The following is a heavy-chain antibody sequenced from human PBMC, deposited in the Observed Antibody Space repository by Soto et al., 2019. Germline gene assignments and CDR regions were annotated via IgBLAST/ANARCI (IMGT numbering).Heavy chain of an antibody. Sequence: SETLSLTCAVSGGSFTSNNWWTWFRQPPGQGLEWIGEIYRTGSTNYNPSLKSRVTISLDKSENQFSLKVTSLTAADTAVYYCASRDPGTSVDYWGQGTLVTVSS. CDR1: GGSFTSNNW. CDR3: ASRDPGTSVDY. CDR2: IYRTGST. J-gene: IGHJ4*02. D-gene: IGHD1-7*01. V-gene: IGHV4-4*02.